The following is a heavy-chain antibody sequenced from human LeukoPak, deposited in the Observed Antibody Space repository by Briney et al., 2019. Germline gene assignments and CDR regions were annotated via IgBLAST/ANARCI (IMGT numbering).Heavy chain of an antibody. CDR3: ASLVVGLSNWFDP. CDR1: GFTLSSYE. Sequence: GGSLRPSCTVSGFTLSSYEMSWIRQAPGKGLEWVSSIEYSETGTHYADSVKGRFTISRDNSKNTLNLQMNSLRTEDTAVYYCASLVVGLSNWFDPWGQGTLVTVSS. J-gene: IGHJ5*02. CDR2: IEYSETGT. D-gene: IGHD2-15*01. V-gene: IGHV3-66*02.